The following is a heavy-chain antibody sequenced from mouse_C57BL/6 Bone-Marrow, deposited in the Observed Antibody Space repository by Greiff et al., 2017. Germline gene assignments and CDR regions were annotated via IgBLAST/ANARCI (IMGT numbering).Heavy chain of an antibody. Sequence: VQLQQSGPELVKPGASVKIPCKASGYTFTDYNMDWVKQSHGKSLEWIGDINPNNGGTIYNQKFKGKATLTVDKSSSTAYMELRILSSEDTAVYYCARSYYGSGLYAMCYWGQGTSVTVSS. CDR1: GYTFTDYN. CDR3: ARSYYGSGLYAMCY. J-gene: IGHJ4*01. V-gene: IGHV1-18*01. D-gene: IGHD1-1*01. CDR2: INPNNGGT.